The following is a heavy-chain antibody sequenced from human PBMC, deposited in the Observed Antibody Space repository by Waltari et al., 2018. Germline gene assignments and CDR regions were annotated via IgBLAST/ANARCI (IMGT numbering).Heavy chain of an antibody. Sequence: VQLLESGGGLAQPGGSLRLSCAASGSTFSTYAMSWVRQAPGEGLEWVALILSGGATFYADSVKGRFTISTDKSKNTLYLQMNSLRAEDTATYYCAKMFSGHYSFDYWGQGTLVTVSS. CDR3: AKMFSGHYSFDY. D-gene: IGHD3-22*01. J-gene: IGHJ4*02. CDR2: LILSGGAT. V-gene: IGHV3-23*01. CDR1: GSTFSTYA.